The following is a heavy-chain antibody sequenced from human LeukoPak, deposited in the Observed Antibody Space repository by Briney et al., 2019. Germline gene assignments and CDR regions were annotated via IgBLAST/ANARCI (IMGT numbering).Heavy chain of an antibody. D-gene: IGHD6-19*01. CDR2: IYYSGST. J-gene: IGHJ3*02. Sequence: PSETLSLTCTVSGGSISSSSYYWGWIRQPPGKGLEWIGSIYYSGSTYYNPSLKSRVTISVDTSKNQFSLKLSSVTAADTAVYYCVRHWLDDAFDIWGQGTMVTVSS. V-gene: IGHV4-39*01. CDR1: GGSISSSSYY. CDR3: VRHWLDDAFDI.